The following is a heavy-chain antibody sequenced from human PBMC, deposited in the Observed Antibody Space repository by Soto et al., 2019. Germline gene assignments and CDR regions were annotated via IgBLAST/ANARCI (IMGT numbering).Heavy chain of an antibody. CDR1: GFTFGTYA. CDR2: ISGDFT. CDR3: AKDKERGGYDSDFDY. Sequence: LRLSCAASGFTFGTYAMGWVRQAPGKGLEWVSTISGDFTYYAASVKGRFTISRDNSKNTLYLQMSGLSAEDTALYYCAKDKERGGYDSDFDYWGQGTLVTVSS. D-gene: IGHD3-3*01. J-gene: IGHJ4*02. V-gene: IGHV3-23*01.